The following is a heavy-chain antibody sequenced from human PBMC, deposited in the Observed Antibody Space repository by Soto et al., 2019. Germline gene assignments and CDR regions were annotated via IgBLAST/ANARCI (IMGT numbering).Heavy chain of an antibody. CDR2: IIPIFGTA. J-gene: IGHJ6*03. CDR3: ARGGRYSNYLPTNGKDYYYYMDV. D-gene: IGHD4-4*01. CDR1: GGTFSSYA. Sequence: ASVKVSCKASGGTFSSYAISWVRQAPGQGLEWMGGIIPIFGTANYAQKFQGRVTITADESTSTAYMELSSLRSEDTAVYYCARGGRYSNYLPTNGKDYYYYMDVWGKGTTVTFS. V-gene: IGHV1-69*13.